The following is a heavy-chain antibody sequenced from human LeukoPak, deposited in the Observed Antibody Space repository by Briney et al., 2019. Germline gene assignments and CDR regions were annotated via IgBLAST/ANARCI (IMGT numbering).Heavy chain of an antibody. CDR2: IYYSGST. J-gene: IGHJ4*02. V-gene: IGHV4-30-4*08. CDR1: GGSISSGYHY. CDR3: AIGVPAATLHY. Sequence: PSQTLSLTCTVSGGSISSGYHYWSWIRQPPGKGLEYIGYIYYSGSTYYNPSPKSRVTISVDTSKNQFSLKLSSVTAADTAVYYCAIGVPAATLHYWGQGTLVTVSS. D-gene: IGHD2-15*01.